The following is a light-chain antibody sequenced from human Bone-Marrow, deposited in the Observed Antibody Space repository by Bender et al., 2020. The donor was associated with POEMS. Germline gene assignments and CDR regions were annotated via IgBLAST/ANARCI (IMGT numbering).Light chain of an antibody. Sequence: QSALTQPASVSGSPGQSITISCTGTSTDVGTYNLVSRYQHHPGKAPRLMIYEVTERPSGVSNRFSGSKSGNTASLTISGLQADDEGDYYCSSYTSSSTLVFGGGTKLTVL. V-gene: IGLV2-14*02. CDR1: STDVGTYNL. J-gene: IGLJ2*01. CDR3: SSYTSSSTLV. CDR2: EVT.